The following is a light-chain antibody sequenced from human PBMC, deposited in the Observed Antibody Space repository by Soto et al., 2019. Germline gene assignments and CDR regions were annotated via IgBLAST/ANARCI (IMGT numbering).Light chain of an antibody. CDR1: QSVLYSSNNKNY. CDR2: WAS. V-gene: IGKV4-1*01. CDR3: QQYYSTLHT. J-gene: IGKJ3*01. Sequence: DIVMTQSPDSLAVSLGERATINCKSSQSVLYSSNNKNYLAWYQQKPGQPPKLLIYWASTRESGVPDRFSGSGSGTDFTLTISSLQAEDVAVYYCQQYYSTLHTCGPGTKVDIK.